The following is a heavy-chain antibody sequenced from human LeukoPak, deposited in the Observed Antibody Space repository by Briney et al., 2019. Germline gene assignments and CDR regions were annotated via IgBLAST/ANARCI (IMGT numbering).Heavy chain of an antibody. V-gene: IGHV3-53*01. CDR3: ARNGDSGSYFDY. CDR2: IYSGGST. D-gene: IGHD1-26*01. J-gene: IGHJ4*02. CDR1: GFSVSTKY. Sequence: GGSLRLSCAASGFSVSTKYMSWVRQAPGKGLEWVSVIYSGGSTYYADSVKGRFTISRDNSKNTLYLQMNSLRAEDTAVYYCARNGDSGSYFDYWGQGTLVTVSS.